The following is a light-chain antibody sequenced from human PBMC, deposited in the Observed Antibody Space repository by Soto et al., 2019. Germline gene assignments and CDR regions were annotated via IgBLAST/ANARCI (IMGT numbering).Light chain of an antibody. Sequence: QSALTQPPSVSGSPGQSVTISCTGTSSDVGGYAYVSWYQQYPGKAPKLVISEVSNRPSGISHRFSGSRSGNTASLTISGLQAEDEADYYCSSYTDNTTPAFGGGTKVTVL. CDR1: SSDVGGYAY. CDR2: EVS. CDR3: SSYTDNTTPA. V-gene: IGLV2-14*01. J-gene: IGLJ2*01.